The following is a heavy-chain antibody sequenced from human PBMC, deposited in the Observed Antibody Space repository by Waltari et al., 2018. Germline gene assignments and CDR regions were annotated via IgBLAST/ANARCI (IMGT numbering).Heavy chain of an antibody. V-gene: IGHV4-38-2*01. CDR1: GYSISSGYY. CDR3: AGRVSTGWQYNYFDY. Sequence: QVQLQESGPGLVKPSETLSLTCAVSGYSISSGYYWSWIRQPPGEGLEWIGCMHHSGTTYYNHALRSRVTISVDTSKNQFSLKLSSVTAADTAVYYCAGRVSTGWQYNYFDYWGQGTPVTVSS. J-gene: IGHJ4*02. CDR2: MHHSGTT. D-gene: IGHD6-25*01.